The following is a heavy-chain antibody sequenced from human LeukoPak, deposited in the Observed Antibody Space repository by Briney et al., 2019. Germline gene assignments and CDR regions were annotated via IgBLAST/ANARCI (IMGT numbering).Heavy chain of an antibody. CDR2: IGGNT. CDR1: GFTFRSYA. CDR3: AVTGTKDY. V-gene: IGHV3-23*01. J-gene: IGHJ4*02. Sequence: PGGSLRLSCAASGFTFRSYAMTWVRQAPGKGLVWVSSIGGNTYYADSVKGRFTISRDSSKNTLYLQMNSLRAEDTAVYYCAVTGTKDYWGQGTLVTVSS. D-gene: IGHD1-7*01.